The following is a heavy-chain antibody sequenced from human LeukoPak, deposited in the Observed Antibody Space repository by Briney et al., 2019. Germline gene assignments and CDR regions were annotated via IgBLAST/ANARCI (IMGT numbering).Heavy chain of an antibody. V-gene: IGHV4-34*01. CDR2: INHSGST. CDR1: GGSFSGYY. J-gene: IGHJ6*02. D-gene: IGHD1-20*01. CDR3: AVTGTNDYYYYYSMDV. Sequence: SETLSLTCAVYGGSFSGYYWSWIRQPPGKGLEWIGEINHSGSTNYNPSLKSRVTISVDTSKNQFSLKLSSVTAADTAVYYCAVTGTNDYYYYYSMDVWGQGTTVTVSS.